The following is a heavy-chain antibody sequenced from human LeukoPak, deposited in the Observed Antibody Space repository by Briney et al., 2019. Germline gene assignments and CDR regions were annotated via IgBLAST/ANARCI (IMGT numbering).Heavy chain of an antibody. Sequence: ASVKVSCKASGGTFSSYAISWVRQAPGQGLEWMGGIIPIFGTANYAQKFQGRVTITADESTSTAYMELSSLRSEDTAVYYCARDCSGGSCYDVFDYWGQGTLVTVSS. CDR1: GGTFSSYA. J-gene: IGHJ4*02. CDR2: IIPIFGTA. V-gene: IGHV1-69*13. D-gene: IGHD2-15*01. CDR3: ARDCSGGSCYDVFDY.